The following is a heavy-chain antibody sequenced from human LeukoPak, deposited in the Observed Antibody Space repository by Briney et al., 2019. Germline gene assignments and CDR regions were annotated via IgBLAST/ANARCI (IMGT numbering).Heavy chain of an antibody. J-gene: IGHJ5*02. Sequence: SETLSLTCTVSGGSISSGDYYWSWIRQPPGKGLEWIGYIYYSGSTNYNPSLKSRVTISVDTSKNQFSLKLSSVTAADTAVYYCARELHCSSTSCYEGNWFDPWGQGTLVTVSS. V-gene: IGHV4-61*08. D-gene: IGHD2-2*01. CDR3: ARELHCSSTSCYEGNWFDP. CDR2: IYYSGST. CDR1: GGSISSGDYY.